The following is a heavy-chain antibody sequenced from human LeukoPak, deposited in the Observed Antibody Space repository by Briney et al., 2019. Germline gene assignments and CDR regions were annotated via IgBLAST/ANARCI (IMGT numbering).Heavy chain of an antibody. V-gene: IGHV3-30-3*01. Sequence: PGGSLRLSCVASGFTFSSYSMSWVRQAPGKGLEWVAVISYDGSNKYYADSVKGRFTISRDNSKNTLYLQMNSLRAEDTAVYYCARGPERTGVGTRYYYDMDVWGQGTTVTVSS. CDR3: ARGPERTGVGTRYYYDMDV. J-gene: IGHJ6*02. CDR2: ISYDGSNK. CDR1: GFTFSSYS. D-gene: IGHD2-8*01.